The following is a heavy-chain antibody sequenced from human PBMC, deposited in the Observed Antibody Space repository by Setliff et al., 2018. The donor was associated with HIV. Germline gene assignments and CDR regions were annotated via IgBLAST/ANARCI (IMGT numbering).Heavy chain of an antibody. Sequence: GVSLRLSCAASGFTFSSYAMHWVRQAPGKGLEWVAVISYDGSNKYYADSVKGRFTISRDNSKNTLYLQMNSLRAEDTAVYYCARDGLGVVIYAYYFDYWGQGTLVTVSS. D-gene: IGHD3-3*01. J-gene: IGHJ4*02. V-gene: IGHV3-30*01. CDR2: ISYDGSNK. CDR3: ARDGLGVVIYAYYFDY. CDR1: GFTFSSYA.